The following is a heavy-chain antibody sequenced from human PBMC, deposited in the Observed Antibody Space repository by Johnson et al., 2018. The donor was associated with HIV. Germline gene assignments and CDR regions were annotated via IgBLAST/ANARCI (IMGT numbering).Heavy chain of an antibody. CDR1: GFTFSTYG. D-gene: IGHD3-3*01. Sequence: QVQLVESGGGVVQPGRSLRPSCAASGFTFSTYGMHWVRQAPGTGLEWVSVIYSGGNKYYADSVRGRFPISGDSNKTTLYLQMNSLTAEDTAVYYCAKPQWVSSGAFDIWGQGTMVTVSS. CDR2: IYSGGNK. CDR3: AKPQWVSSGAFDI. J-gene: IGHJ3*02. V-gene: IGHV3-NL1*01.